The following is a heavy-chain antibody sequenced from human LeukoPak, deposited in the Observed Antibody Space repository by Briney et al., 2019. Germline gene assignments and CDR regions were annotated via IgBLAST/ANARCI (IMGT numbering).Heavy chain of an antibody. CDR1: GFTVSSNY. V-gene: IGHV3-66*01. CDR2: IYNSGST. Sequence: GGSLRLSCAASGFTVSSNYMSWVRQAPGKGLEWVSVIYNSGSTYYADSVKGRFTISRDNSKNTLYLQMNSLRAEDTAVYYCAELGITMIGGVWGKGTTVTISS. J-gene: IGHJ6*04. CDR3: AELGITMIGGV. D-gene: IGHD3-10*02.